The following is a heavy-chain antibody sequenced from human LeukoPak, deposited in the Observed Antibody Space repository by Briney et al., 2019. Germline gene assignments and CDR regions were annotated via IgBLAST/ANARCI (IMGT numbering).Heavy chain of an antibody. D-gene: IGHD5-24*01. Sequence: SETLSLTCAVYGGSFSGYYWSWIRQPPGKWLEWIGEINHSGSTNYHPSLKSRVTISVDTSKNQFSLKLSSVTAADTAVYYCARGGEMATIRAGAFDIWGQGTMVTVSS. CDR3: ARGGEMATIRAGAFDI. J-gene: IGHJ3*02. CDR1: GGSFSGYY. V-gene: IGHV4-34*01. CDR2: INHSGST.